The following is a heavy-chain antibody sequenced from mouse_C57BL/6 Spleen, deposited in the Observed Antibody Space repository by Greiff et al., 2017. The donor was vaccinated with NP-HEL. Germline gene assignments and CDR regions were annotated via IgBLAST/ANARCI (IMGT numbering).Heavy chain of an antibody. J-gene: IGHJ4*01. CDR2: IYPGDGDT. V-gene: IGHV1-80*01. Sequence: VQLQQSGAELVKPGASVKISCKASGYAFSSYWMNWVKQRPGKGLEWIGQIYPGDGDTNYNGKFKGKATLTADKSSSTAYMLLSSLTSEDSAVYFCARQATVEAGVETYYAMDYWGQGTSVTVSS. CDR3: ARQATVEAGVETYYAMDY. CDR1: GYAFSSYW. D-gene: IGHD1-1*01.